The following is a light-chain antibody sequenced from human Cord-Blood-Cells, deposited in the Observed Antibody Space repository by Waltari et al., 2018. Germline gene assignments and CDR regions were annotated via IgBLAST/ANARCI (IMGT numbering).Light chain of an antibody. J-gene: IGKJ2*01. CDR3: QQYDNLYT. CDR1: QDISNY. Sequence: DIQMTQSPSSLSASVGDRVTITCQESQDISNYLNWYQQKPGKAPKLLIYDASNLETGVPSRFSGXGSGTDFTFTISSLQPEDIATYYCQQYDNLYTFGQGTKLEIK. V-gene: IGKV1-33*01. CDR2: DAS.